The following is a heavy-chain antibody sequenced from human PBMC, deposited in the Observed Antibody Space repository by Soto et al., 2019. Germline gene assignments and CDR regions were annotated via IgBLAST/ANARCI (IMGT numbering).Heavy chain of an antibody. CDR2: IWYDGSNK. D-gene: IGHD1-26*01. CDR3: ARDYGSYTSTGMDV. V-gene: IGHV3-33*01. Sequence: PGGSLRLSCAAPGFTFRSFGMHRIRQAPGKGLEWVSVIWYDGSNKYYADSEKGRFTISRDNSKNTLYLQMNSLRAEDTAVYYCARDYGSYTSTGMDVWGQGTTVTVSS. CDR1: GFTFRSFG. J-gene: IGHJ6*02.